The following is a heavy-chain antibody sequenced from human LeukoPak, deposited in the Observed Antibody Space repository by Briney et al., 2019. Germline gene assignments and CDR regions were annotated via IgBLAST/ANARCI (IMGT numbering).Heavy chain of an antibody. V-gene: IGHV3-23*01. CDR3: ATRYCSGGSCYAFGY. D-gene: IGHD2-15*01. CDR1: GFIFSSYA. CDR2: ISASGGST. J-gene: IGHJ4*02. Sequence: GGSLRLSCAASGFIFSSYAMSWVRQAPGKGLEWVSRISASGGSTSYADSVKGRFTVSRDNSKSTVYLQMNSLRAEDTAVYYCATRYCSGGSCYAFGYWGQGTLVTVSS.